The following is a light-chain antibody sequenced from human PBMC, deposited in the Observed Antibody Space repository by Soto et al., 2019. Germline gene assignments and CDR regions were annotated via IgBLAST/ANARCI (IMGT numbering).Light chain of an antibody. V-gene: IGKV1-39*01. J-gene: IGKJ1*01. Sequence: DIQMTQSPSSLSASVGDRVTITCRASQSISSYLNWYQQKPGKAPKLLIYGASSLQSGVPSRFSGSGSGTDFTLTISSLQPEDFATYYCQQSYSTPRTLDQGTKVEIK. CDR1: QSISSY. CDR2: GAS. CDR3: QQSYSTPRT.